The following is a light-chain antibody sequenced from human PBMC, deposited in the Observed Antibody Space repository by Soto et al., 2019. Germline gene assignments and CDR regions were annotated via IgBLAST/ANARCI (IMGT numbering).Light chain of an antibody. V-gene: IGKV3-20*01. Sequence: EIVLTQSPGTLSLTSGERATLSCRASQSISGTYLAWYQQKPGQAPGLLIYGASSRATGIPDRFSGSGSGIDFTLTISRLEPEDFAVYYCQQYGRSPWTFGQGTKVDI. CDR1: QSISGTY. J-gene: IGKJ1*01. CDR2: GAS. CDR3: QQYGRSPWT.